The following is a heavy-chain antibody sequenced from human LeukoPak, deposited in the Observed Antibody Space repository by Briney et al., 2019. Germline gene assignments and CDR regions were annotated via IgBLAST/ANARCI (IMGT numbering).Heavy chain of an antibody. D-gene: IGHD5-12*01. Sequence: ASVKVSCKASGYTFSEHYIYWVRQAPGQGLEWMGWINPNSGGTNYAQKFQGRISMTGSTPLSTVYMELSSLRSGDTAVYYCARGGYGNFYYMDVWGNGTTVTISS. V-gene: IGHV1-2*02. J-gene: IGHJ6*03. CDR2: INPNSGGT. CDR1: GYTFSEHY. CDR3: ARGGYGNFYYMDV.